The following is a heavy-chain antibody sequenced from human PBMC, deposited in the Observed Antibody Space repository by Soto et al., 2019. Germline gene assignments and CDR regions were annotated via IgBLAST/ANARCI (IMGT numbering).Heavy chain of an antibody. D-gene: IGHD3-3*01. V-gene: IGHV3-74*01. CDR1: GFTFSSYW. CDR3: ARPRYYDFWSGYYYFDY. CDR2: INSDGSST. Sequence: EVQLVESGGGLVQPGGSLRLSCAASGFTFSSYWMHWVRQAPGKGLVWVSRINSDGSSTSYADSAKGRFTISRDNAKNTLYLQMNSLRAEDTAVYYCARPRYYDFWSGYYYFDYWGQGTLVTVSS. J-gene: IGHJ4*02.